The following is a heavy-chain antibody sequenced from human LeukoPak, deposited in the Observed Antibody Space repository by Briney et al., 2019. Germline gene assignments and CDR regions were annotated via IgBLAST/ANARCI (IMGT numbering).Heavy chain of an antibody. CDR2: ISYDGSNK. Sequence: GRSLRLSCAASGFTFSSYGMHWVRQAPGKGLEWVAVISYDGSNKYSADSVKGRFTISRDNSKNTLYLQMNSLRAEDTAVYYCAKNPAAGIREYYFDYWGQGTLVTVSS. V-gene: IGHV3-30*18. CDR3: AKNPAAGIREYYFDY. CDR1: GFTFSSYG. J-gene: IGHJ4*02. D-gene: IGHD6-13*01.